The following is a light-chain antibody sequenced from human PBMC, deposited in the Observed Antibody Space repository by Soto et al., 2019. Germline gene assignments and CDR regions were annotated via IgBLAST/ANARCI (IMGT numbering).Light chain of an antibody. CDR3: CSYAGSSTYVL. CDR1: SSDVGSYNL. V-gene: IGLV2-23*02. J-gene: IGLJ2*01. CDR2: EVS. Sequence: QSALTQPASVSGSPGQSITISCTGTSSDVGSYNLVSWYQQHPGKAPELMIYEVSKRPSGVSNRFSGSKPGNTASLTISGLPAEDEADYYCCSYAGSSTYVLFGGGTKLTVL.